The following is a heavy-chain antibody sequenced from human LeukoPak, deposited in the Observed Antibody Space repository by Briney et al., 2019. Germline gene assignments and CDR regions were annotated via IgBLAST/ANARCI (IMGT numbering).Heavy chain of an antibody. V-gene: IGHV1-8*01. CDR2: MNPNSGAT. J-gene: IGHJ4*02. CDR1: GYTFTSYD. CDR3: ARAPRSRGFDY. Sequence: ASVRVSCKASGYTFTSYDFNWLRQATGQGPEWMGWMNPNSGATGYAQKFQGRVTMTRSASINTAYMELSNLRSEDTAVYYCARAPRSRGFDYWGQGTLVTVSS. D-gene: IGHD3-10*01.